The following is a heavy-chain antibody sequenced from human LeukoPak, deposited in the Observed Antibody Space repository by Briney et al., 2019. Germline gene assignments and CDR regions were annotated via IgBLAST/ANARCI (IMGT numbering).Heavy chain of an antibody. CDR2: ISSSSSII. V-gene: IGHV3-48*01. CDR1: GFTFSSYS. Sequence: GGSLRLSCAASGFTFSSYSMNWVRQAPGKGLGWVSYISSSSSIIYYEDSVKGRFTISRDNAKNSLYLQMNSLRAEDTAVYYCARGSDYGDYGEDYWGQGTLVTVSS. J-gene: IGHJ4*02. CDR3: ARGSDYGDYGEDY. D-gene: IGHD4-17*01.